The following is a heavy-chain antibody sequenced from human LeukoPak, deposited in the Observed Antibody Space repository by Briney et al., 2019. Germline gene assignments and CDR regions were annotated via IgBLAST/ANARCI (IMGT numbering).Heavy chain of an antibody. D-gene: IGHD3-10*02. CDR2: INWNGGST. V-gene: IGHV3-20*04. CDR1: GFTFDDYG. J-gene: IGHJ6*04. CDR3: AELGITMIGGV. Sequence: GGSLRLSCAASGFTFDDYGMSWVRQAPGKGLEWVSGINWNGGSTGYADSVKGRFTISRDNAKNSLYLQMNSLRAEDTAVYYCAELGITMIGGVWGKGTTVTSSS.